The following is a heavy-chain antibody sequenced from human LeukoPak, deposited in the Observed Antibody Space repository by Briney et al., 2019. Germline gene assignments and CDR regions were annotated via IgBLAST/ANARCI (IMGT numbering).Heavy chain of an antibody. V-gene: IGHV1-2*02. Sequence: ASVKVSCKASGYTFTGYYMHWVRQAPGQGLEWMGWINPNSGGTNYAQKLQGRVTMTRDTSISTAYMELSRLRSDHPAVYYCARACVVVVPAAICWFDPWGQGTLVTVSS. CDR1: GYTFTGYY. CDR3: ARACVVVVPAAICWFDP. J-gene: IGHJ5*02. D-gene: IGHD2-2*01. CDR2: INPNSGGT.